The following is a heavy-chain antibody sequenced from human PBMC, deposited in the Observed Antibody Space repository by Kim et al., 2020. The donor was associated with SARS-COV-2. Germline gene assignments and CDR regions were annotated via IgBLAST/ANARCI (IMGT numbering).Heavy chain of an antibody. Sequence: SETLSLTCAVYGGSFSGYYWSWIRQPPGKGLEWIGEINHSGSTNYNPSLKSRVTISVDTSKNQFSLKLSSVTAADTAVYYCARGPLRIVVVPAAIHPSLGPNYYYYYGMDVWGQGTTVTVSS. CDR2: INHSGST. CDR1: GGSFSGYY. D-gene: IGHD2-2*01. J-gene: IGHJ6*02. CDR3: ARGPLRIVVVPAAIHPSLGPNYYYYYGMDV. V-gene: IGHV4-34*01.